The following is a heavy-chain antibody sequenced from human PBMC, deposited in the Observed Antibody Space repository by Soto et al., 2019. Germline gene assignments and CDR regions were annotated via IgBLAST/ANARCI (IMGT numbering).Heavy chain of an antibody. CDR1: GGSISSSSYY. CDR3: ARHSGHILSYSGYGYDGFDY. D-gene: IGHD5-12*01. J-gene: IGHJ4*02. V-gene: IGHV4-39*01. Sequence: SETLSLTCTVSGGSISSSSYYWGWIRQPPGKGLEWIGSIYYSGSTYYNPSLKSRVTISVDTSKNQFSLKLSSVTATDTAVYYCARHSGHILSYSGYGYDGFDYWGQGTLVTVSS. CDR2: IYYSGST.